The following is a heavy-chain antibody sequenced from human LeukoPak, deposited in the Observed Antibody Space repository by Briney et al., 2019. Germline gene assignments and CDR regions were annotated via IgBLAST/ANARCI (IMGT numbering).Heavy chain of an antibody. CDR1: GYTFTSYD. Sequence: ASVKVSCKASGYTFTSYDINWVRQATGQGLEWMGWMNPNSGNTGYAQKFQGRVTMTRDTSISTAYMELSRLRSDDTAVYYCARGGDLFRGDYWGQGTLVTVSS. CDR3: ARGGDLFRGDY. V-gene: IGHV1-8*01. J-gene: IGHJ4*02. CDR2: MNPNSGNT. D-gene: IGHD3-10*01.